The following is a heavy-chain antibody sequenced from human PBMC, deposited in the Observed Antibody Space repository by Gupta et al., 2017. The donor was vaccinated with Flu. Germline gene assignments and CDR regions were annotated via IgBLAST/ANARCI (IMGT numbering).Heavy chain of an antibody. CDR3: TGRGADGYNWFDP. CDR1: DYA. D-gene: IGHD3-10*01. J-gene: IGHJ5*02. Sequence: DYAMSWVRQAPGKGLEWVSFIGRKAYGGTTEYAASVKGRFTISRDDSKSIAYLQMNSLKTEDTAVYYCTGRGADGYNWFDPWGQGTLVTVSS. V-gene: IGHV3-49*04. CDR2: IGRKAYGGTT.